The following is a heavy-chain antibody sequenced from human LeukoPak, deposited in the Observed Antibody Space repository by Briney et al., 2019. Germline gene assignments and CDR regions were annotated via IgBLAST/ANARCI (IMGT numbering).Heavy chain of an antibody. CDR2: INAGNGNT. V-gene: IGHV1-3*01. D-gene: IGHD1-1*01. CDR1: GYTFTSYA. J-gene: IGHJ4*02. CDR3: AKAETMTQRGYFDY. Sequence: ASVKVSCKASGYTFTSYAMHWVRQAPGQRLEWMGWINAGNGNTKYSQKFQGRVTMTRDTSTSTVYMELSSLRSEDTAVYYCAKAETMTQRGYFDYWGQGTLVTVSS.